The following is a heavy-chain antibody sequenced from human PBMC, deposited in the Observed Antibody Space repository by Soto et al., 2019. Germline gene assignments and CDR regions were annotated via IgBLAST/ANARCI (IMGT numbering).Heavy chain of an antibody. CDR1: GDPISSESYY. Sequence: SETLSLTCTVSGDPISSESYYWGWIRQPPGKGLEWIGSIHYSGTTYYNPSLKSRVTISVDTSKNQFSLKLSSVTAADTAVYYCARGAAAGNYGMDVWGQGTTVTVSS. CDR3: ARGAAAGNYGMDV. J-gene: IGHJ6*02. CDR2: IHYSGTT. V-gene: IGHV4-39*07. D-gene: IGHD6-13*01.